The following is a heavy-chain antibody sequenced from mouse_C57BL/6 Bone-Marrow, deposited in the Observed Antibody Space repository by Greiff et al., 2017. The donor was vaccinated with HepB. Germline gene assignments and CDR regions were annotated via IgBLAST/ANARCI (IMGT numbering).Heavy chain of an antibody. CDR3: AREGAYDYAFDY. J-gene: IGHJ2*01. CDR2: ISYDGSN. Sequence: ESGPGLVKPSQSLSLTCSVTGYSITSGYYWNWIRQFPGNKLEWMGYISYDGSNNYNPSLKNRISITRDTSKNQFFLKLNSVTTEDTATYYCAREGAYDYAFDYWGQGTTLTVSS. D-gene: IGHD2-4*01. CDR1: GYSITSGYY. V-gene: IGHV3-6*01.